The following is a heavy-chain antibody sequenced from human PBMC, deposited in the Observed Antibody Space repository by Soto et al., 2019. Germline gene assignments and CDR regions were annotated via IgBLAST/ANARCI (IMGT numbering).Heavy chain of an antibody. V-gene: IGHV1-8*01. CDR3: AKVSRKGSAIDFDY. D-gene: IGHD3-10*01. CDR2: VNPNNGDT. J-gene: IGHJ4*02. CDR1: GYPFSNYD. Sequence: QVQLVQSGAELKKPGASVKVSCKASGYPFSNYDMNWVRQATGQGPEWIGWVNPNNGDTGYAQKFQGRVTLTTDISTTPAYMELTSLRSEDTAIYYCAKVSRKGSAIDFDYWGQGTLITVSS.